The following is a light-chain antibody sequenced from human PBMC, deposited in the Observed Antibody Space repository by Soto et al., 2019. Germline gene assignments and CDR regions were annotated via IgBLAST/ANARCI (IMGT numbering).Light chain of an antibody. CDR3: SSYAGSNNYV. V-gene: IGLV2-8*01. Sequence: QSVLTQPPSASGTPGQSVTISCTGTNSDVGGYNYVSWYQQHPGKAPKLMIYEVSKRPSGVPDRFSGSKSGNTASLTVSWLQAEDEADYYCSSYAGSNNYVFGTGTKVTVL. J-gene: IGLJ1*01. CDR1: NSDVGGYNY. CDR2: EVS.